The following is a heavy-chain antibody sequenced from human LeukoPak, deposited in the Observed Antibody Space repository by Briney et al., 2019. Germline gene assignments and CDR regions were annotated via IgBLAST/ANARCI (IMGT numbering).Heavy chain of an antibody. CDR3: ARDRGYYYYMDV. V-gene: IGHV4-59*01. J-gene: IGHJ6*03. Sequence: SEILSLTCTVSGGSISSYYWSWIRQPPGKGLEWIGYIYYSGSTNYNPSLKSRVTISVDTSKNQFSLKLSSVTAADTAVYYCARDRGYYYYMDVWGKGTTVTVSS. CDR2: IYYSGST. CDR1: GGSISSYY.